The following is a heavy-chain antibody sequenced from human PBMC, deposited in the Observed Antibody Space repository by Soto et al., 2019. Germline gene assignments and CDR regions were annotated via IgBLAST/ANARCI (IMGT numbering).Heavy chain of an antibody. V-gene: IGHV1-69*13. D-gene: IGHD5-18*01. CDR2: IIPIFGTA. CDR1: GGTFSSYA. Sequence: GASVKVSCKASGGTFSSYAISWVRQAPGQGLEWMGGIIPIFGTANYAQKFQGRVTITADESTSTACMELSSLRSEDTAVYYCARASGYSYGPPSSFYYYGMDVWGQGTTVTVSS. J-gene: IGHJ6*02. CDR3: ARASGYSYGPPSSFYYYGMDV.